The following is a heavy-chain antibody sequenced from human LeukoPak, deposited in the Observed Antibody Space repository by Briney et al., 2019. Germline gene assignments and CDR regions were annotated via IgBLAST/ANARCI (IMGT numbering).Heavy chain of an antibody. CDR1: GYTFISYG. D-gene: IGHD1-1*01. J-gene: IGHJ5*02. CDR3: ARKWATSFDP. CDR2: INTYSGDT. Sequence: ASVKVSCKSSGYTFISYGISWVRQAPGQGLEWMGWINTYSGDTNYAQKVPGRVTLTRDTSTNTAYMELRSLRSDDTAVYYCARKWATSFDPWGQGTLVTVSS. V-gene: IGHV1-18*01.